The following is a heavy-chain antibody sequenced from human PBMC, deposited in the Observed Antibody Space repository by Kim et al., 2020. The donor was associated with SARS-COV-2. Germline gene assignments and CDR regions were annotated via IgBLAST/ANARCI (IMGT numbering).Heavy chain of an antibody. V-gene: IGHV3-30*03. J-gene: IGHJ4*02. D-gene: IGHD5-12*01. CDR1: GFTFSSYG. CDR3: ARNKGMASDYSFDY. Sequence: GGSLRLSCAASGFTFSSYGMHWVRQAPGKGLEWVAVISYDGSNKYYADSVQGRFTISRDNSKNTLYLQMNSLRAEDTAVYYCARNKGMASDYSFDYWGQG. CDR2: ISYDGSNK.